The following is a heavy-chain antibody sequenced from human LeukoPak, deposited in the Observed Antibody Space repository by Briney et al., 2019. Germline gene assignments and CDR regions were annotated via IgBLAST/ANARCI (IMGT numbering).Heavy chain of an antibody. J-gene: IGHJ6*02. Sequence: GRSLRLSCAASGFTFDDYAMHWVRQAPGKGLEWVSGISWNSSSIGYADSVKGRFTISRDNAKNSLYLQMNSLRAEDTALYYCAKGQLGRYYYYGMDVWGQGTTVTVSS. CDR3: AKGQLGRYYYYGMDV. CDR1: GFTFDDYA. CDR2: ISWNSSSI. D-gene: IGHD3-16*01. V-gene: IGHV3-9*01.